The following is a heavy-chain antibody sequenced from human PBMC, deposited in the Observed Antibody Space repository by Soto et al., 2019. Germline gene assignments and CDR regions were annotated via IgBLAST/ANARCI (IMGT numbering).Heavy chain of an antibody. D-gene: IGHD3-22*01. J-gene: IGHJ5*02. CDR2: IYYSGST. CDR1: GGSISSYY. Sequence: SETLSLTCTVSGGSISSYYWSWIRQPPGKGLEWIGFIYYSGSTNYNPSLKSRVTISVDTSKNQFSLKMTSVTAADTAVYYCARETLENYYDSSGYQMLADWFDPWGQGILVTV. CDR3: ARETLENYYDSSGYQMLADWFDP. V-gene: IGHV4-59*01.